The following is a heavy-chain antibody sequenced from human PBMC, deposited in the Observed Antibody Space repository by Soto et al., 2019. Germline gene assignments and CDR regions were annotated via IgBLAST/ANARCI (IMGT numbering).Heavy chain of an antibody. CDR3: AKDRENWNYVYYYYYMDV. J-gene: IGHJ6*03. D-gene: IGHD1-7*01. CDR2: ISGSGGST. Sequence: GFLRLSGAASGFTFSSYAISWVRQAPGKGLEWVSAISGSGGSTYYADSVKGRFTISRDNSKNTLYLQMNSLRAEDTAVYYCAKDRENWNYVYYYYYMDVWGKGTTVTVSS. CDR1: GFTFSSYA. V-gene: IGHV3-23*01.